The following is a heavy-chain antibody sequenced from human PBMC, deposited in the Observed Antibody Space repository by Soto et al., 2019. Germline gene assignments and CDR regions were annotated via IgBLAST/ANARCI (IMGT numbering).Heavy chain of an antibody. CDR1: GGTFSSYT. CDR2: IIPILGIA. Sequence: SVKVSCKASGGTFSSYTISWVRQAPGQGLEWMGRIIPILGIANYAQKFQGRVTITADKSTSTAYMELSSLRSEDTAVYYCARLAYRDGYNYYYYYGMDVWGQGTTVTVSS. J-gene: IGHJ6*02. CDR3: ARLAYRDGYNYYYYYGMDV. V-gene: IGHV1-69*02. D-gene: IGHD5-12*01.